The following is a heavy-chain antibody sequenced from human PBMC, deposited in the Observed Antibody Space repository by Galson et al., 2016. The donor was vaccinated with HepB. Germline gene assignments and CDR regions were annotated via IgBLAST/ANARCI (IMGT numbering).Heavy chain of an antibody. CDR1: GFAVRSNF. Sequence: SLRLSCEVSGFAVRSNFMAWVRQAPGKGLEWVSLIYSGGSTYYADSVRGRFTISRDISKNTLFLEMLNLRAEDTAVYYCARVQTFYDYTWGTSRPRYFDYWGQGTLVTVSS. CDR3: ARVQTFYDYTWGTSRPRYFDY. CDR2: IYSGGST. J-gene: IGHJ4*02. V-gene: IGHV3-53*01. D-gene: IGHD3-16*02.